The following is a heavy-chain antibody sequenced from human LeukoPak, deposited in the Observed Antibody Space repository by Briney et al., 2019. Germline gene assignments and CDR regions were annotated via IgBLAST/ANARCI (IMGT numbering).Heavy chain of an antibody. J-gene: IGHJ5*02. CDR2: INDSGNT. Sequence: SETLSLTCAVYVGSFSGYHWSWIRQPPGKGLEWIGEINDSGNTNYKSSLKSRVTISVDTSKNQFSLKLSSVTAADTAVYYCARGEIRYFDWLPQLNWFDPWGQGTLVTVSS. CDR1: VGSFSGYH. CDR3: ARGEIRYFDWLPQLNWFDP. V-gene: IGHV4-34*01. D-gene: IGHD3-9*01.